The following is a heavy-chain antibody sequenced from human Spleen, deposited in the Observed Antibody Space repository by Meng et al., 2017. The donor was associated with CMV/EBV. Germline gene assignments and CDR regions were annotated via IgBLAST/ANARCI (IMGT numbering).Heavy chain of an antibody. CDR3: AKGYCSSTSCYTYDYYFDY. V-gene: IGHV3-23*01. CDR2: ISTSGDST. CDR1: GGSFSGYY. Sequence: GGSLRLSCAVYGGSFSGYYWSWIRQTPGKGLEWVSAISTSGDSTYYADSVKGRFTISRDNSKNTLYLQMNSLRAEDTAVYFCAKGYCSSTSCYTYDYYFDYWGQGTLVTVSS. D-gene: IGHD2-2*02. J-gene: IGHJ4*02.